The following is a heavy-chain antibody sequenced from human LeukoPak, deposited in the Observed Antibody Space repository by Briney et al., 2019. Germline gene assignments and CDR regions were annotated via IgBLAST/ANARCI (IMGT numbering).Heavy chain of an antibody. D-gene: IGHD5-12*01. CDR3: ARVTGYDWESSYDY. CDR1: GGSISSYY. J-gene: IGHJ4*02. Sequence: SETLSLTCTVSGGSISSYYWSWIRQPPGKGLEWIGYIYYSGSTNYNPSLKSRVTISVDTSKNQFSLKLSSVTAADTAVYYCARVTGYDWESSYDYWGQGTRVTVSS. V-gene: IGHV4-59*01. CDR2: IYYSGST.